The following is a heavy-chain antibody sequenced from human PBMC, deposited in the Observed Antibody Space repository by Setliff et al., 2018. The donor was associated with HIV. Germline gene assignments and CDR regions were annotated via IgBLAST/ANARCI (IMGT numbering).Heavy chain of an antibody. CDR1: GASIRGFY. CDR2: IFYNGDT. J-gene: IGHJ4*02. CDR3: ARQVSIPGVAVTPLDY. D-gene: IGHD3-3*01. Sequence: NPSETLSLTCTVSGASIRGFYWTWVRQSPGKGLEWIGHIFYNGDTTYNPSLKSRLTMSVDTSNRQFSLKLTSVTAADGAVYYCARQVSIPGVAVTPLDYWGQGSLVTVSS. V-gene: IGHV4-59*08.